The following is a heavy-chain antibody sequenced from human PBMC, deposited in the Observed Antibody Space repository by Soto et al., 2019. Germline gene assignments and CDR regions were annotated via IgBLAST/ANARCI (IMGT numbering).Heavy chain of an antibody. CDR1: GFTFDDYA. Sequence: EVQLVESGGGLVQPGRSLRLSCAASGFTFDDYAMHWVRQAPGKGLEWVSGISWNSGSIGYADSVKGRFTISRDNAKNSLYLQMNSLRAEDTALYYCAKDGVRVVPAAIAGYYYYYMDVWGKGTTVTVSS. V-gene: IGHV3-9*01. CDR3: AKDGVRVVPAAIAGYYYYYMDV. CDR2: ISWNSGSI. J-gene: IGHJ6*03. D-gene: IGHD2-2*02.